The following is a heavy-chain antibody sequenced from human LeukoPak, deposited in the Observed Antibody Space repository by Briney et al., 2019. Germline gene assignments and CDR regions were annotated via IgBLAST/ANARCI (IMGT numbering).Heavy chain of an antibody. V-gene: IGHV1-2*02. CDR3: ARFSSGYPPRPY. J-gene: IGHJ4*02. D-gene: IGHD3-22*01. CDR2: INPNSGGT. Sequence: ASVKVSCKASGYTFTGYYMHWVRQAPGQGLEWMGWINPNSGGTNYAQKFQGRVTMTRNTSISTAYMELSSLRSEGTAVYYCARFSSGYPPRPYWGQGTLVTVSS. CDR1: GYTFTGYY.